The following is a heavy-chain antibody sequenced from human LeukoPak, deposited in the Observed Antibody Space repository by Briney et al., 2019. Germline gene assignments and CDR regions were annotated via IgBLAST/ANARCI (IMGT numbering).Heavy chain of an antibody. CDR1: GGSINFGNYY. V-gene: IGHV4-61*02. Sequence: TLSLTCTVSGGSINFGNYYWSWIRQPAGKGLEWIGRVYTSGRTTFNPSLNSRVTISIDTSKNQFSLEMTSVTAADSAVYYCARDSPVQRSDYFDYWGQGALVAVSS. CDR2: VYTSGRT. CDR3: ARDSPVQRSDYFDY. D-gene: IGHD3-3*01. J-gene: IGHJ4*02.